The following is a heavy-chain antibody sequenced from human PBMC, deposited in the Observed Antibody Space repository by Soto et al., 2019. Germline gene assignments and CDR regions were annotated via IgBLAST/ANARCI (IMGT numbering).Heavy chain of an antibody. V-gene: IGHV4-31*03. D-gene: IGHD3-10*01. CDR2: NYYSGST. CDR3: ARSPRVYYGSGSYSFDY. J-gene: IGHJ4*02. CDR1: GGSIGSGGYY. Sequence: PSETLSLTCTVSGGSIGSGGYYWSWIRQHPGKGLEWIGYNYYSGSTYYNPSLKSRVTISVDTSKNQFSLKLSSVTAADTAVYYCARSPRVYYGSGSYSFDYWGQGTLVTVSS.